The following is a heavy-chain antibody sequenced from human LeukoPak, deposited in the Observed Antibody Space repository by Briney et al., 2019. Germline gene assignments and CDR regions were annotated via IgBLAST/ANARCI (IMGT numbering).Heavy chain of an antibody. Sequence: KPSETLSLTCVASGDSFSSHYWTWIRQSPGKGLEWIGYISYIGGTNYNPSLKSRVTISIDTSKNQFSLKLRSVTAADTAVYYCARDLVTVTKGFDIWGQGTMVSVSS. J-gene: IGHJ3*02. CDR3: ARDLVTVTKGFDI. D-gene: IGHD4-17*01. CDR1: GDSFSSHY. V-gene: IGHV4-59*11. CDR2: ISYIGGT.